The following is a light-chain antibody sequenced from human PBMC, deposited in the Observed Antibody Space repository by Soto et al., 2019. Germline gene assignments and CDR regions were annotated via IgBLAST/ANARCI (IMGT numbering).Light chain of an antibody. CDR3: HHYDNSPPLT. J-gene: IGKJ3*01. Sequence: EIVLTQSPGTLSLSPGERATLSCRASQSVSSRYLAWYQQTPGRAPRLLIYGASSRATGIPDRFSGSGSGTDFTLTISRLEPEDFAVYYCHHYDNSPPLTFGPGTKVDIK. CDR2: GAS. CDR1: QSVSSRY. V-gene: IGKV3-20*01.